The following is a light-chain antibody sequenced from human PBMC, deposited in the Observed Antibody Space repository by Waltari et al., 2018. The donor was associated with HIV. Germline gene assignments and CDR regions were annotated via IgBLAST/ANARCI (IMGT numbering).Light chain of an antibody. V-gene: IGLV2-14*03. CDR2: DVS. CDR3: GSSMTNVNMDV. Sequence: QSALTQPASVSGSPGQSITISCTGTSSDSGDFKSVSWYQQSPGKAPNRIIYDVSYRPSGVSNRFSGSKSGNTASLTISGLQAEDEADYYCGSSMTNVNMDVFGGGTKLTVL. J-gene: IGLJ2*01. CDR1: SSDSGDFKS.